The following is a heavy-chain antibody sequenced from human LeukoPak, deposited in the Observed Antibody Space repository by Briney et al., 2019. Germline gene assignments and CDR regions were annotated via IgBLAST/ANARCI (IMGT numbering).Heavy chain of an antibody. Sequence: AGGSLRLSCVASGFTFGDSAMHWVRQAPGKGLEWLSGISWNSDIRDYADSVKGRFTISRDNAKKSLDLQMNSLRPEDTALYYCARRSGSGPFGYWGQGALVTVSS. CDR3: ARRSGSGPFGY. D-gene: IGHD3-10*01. CDR2: ISWNSDIR. J-gene: IGHJ4*02. V-gene: IGHV3-9*01. CDR1: GFTFGDSA.